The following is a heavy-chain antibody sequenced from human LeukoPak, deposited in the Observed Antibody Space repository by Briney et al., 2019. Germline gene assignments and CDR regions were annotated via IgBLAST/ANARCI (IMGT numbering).Heavy chain of an antibody. D-gene: IGHD6-13*01. Sequence: ASVKVSCKASGYTFTDYFMHWVRQAPGQGLEWMGWINPNSGGTNYAQKFQGRVTVTRDTSISTAYIELSRLRYDDTAVYYCARDLVGSSGCDYWGQGTLVTVSS. J-gene: IGHJ4*02. CDR2: INPNSGGT. CDR1: GYTFTDYF. CDR3: ARDLVGSSGCDY. V-gene: IGHV1-2*02.